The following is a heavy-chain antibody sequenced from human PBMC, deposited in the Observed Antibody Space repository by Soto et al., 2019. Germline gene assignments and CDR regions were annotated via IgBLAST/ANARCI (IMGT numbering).Heavy chain of an antibody. J-gene: IGHJ6*03. CDR2: IWYDGSNK. CDR3: ARAFRSSRYYYYYYMDV. CDR1: GFTCSSYG. D-gene: IGHD6-13*01. Sequence: GGSLRLSCAASGFTCSSYGMHWVRQAPGKGLEGVAVIWYDGSNKYYADSVKGRFTISRDNSKNTLYLQMNSLRAEDTAVYYCARAFRSSRYYYYYYMDVWGKGTTVTVSS. V-gene: IGHV3-33*01.